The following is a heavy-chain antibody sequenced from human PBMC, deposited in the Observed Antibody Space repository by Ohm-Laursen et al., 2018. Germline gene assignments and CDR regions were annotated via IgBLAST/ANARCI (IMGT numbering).Heavy chain of an antibody. CDR1: GGSISSSSYY. CDR3: ARIYTGTYYRWFDP. CDR2: IYYSGST. J-gene: IGHJ5*02. Sequence: PGTLSLTCTVSGGSISSSSYYWGWIRQPPGKGLEWIGSIYYSGSTNYNPSLKSRVTISLDTSNNQFSLKLSSVTAADTAVYYCARIYTGTYYRWFDPWGRGTLVTVSS. V-gene: IGHV4-39*07. D-gene: IGHD1-26*01.